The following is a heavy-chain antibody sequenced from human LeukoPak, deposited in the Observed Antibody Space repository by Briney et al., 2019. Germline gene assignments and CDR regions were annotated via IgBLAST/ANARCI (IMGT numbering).Heavy chain of an antibody. D-gene: IGHD4-23*01. V-gene: IGHV3-30*18. CDR1: GFTFSSYG. CDR3: AKSDYGGDAFDI. J-gene: IGHJ3*02. Sequence: GGSLRLSCAASGFTFSSYGMHWVRQAPGKGLEWVAVKSYDGSNKYYADSVKGRFTISRDNSKNTLYLQMNSLRAEDTAVYYCAKSDYGGDAFDIWGQGTMVTVSS. CDR2: KSYDGSNK.